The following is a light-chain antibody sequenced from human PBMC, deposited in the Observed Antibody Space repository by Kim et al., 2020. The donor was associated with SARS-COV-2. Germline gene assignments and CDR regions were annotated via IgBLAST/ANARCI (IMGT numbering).Light chain of an antibody. V-gene: IGKV3-15*01. CDR2: GAS. Sequence: IVMTQSPATLSVSPGEGVTLSCRADQSVSNNLAWFQQQPGQAPRLLIHGASTRAAGIPARFSGSGSGTEFTLTISSLQSEDSAVYYCQQYNDWPLIAFGGGTKVDIK. J-gene: IGKJ4*01. CDR1: QSVSNN. CDR3: QQYNDWPLIA.